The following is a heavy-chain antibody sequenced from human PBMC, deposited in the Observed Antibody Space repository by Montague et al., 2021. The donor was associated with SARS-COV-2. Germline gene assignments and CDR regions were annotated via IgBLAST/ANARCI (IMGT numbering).Heavy chain of an antibody. Sequence: SETLSLTCAVYDGSFSGYYWSWIRQPPGKGLEWIGEINHSGSTNYNPSLKSRVTISVDTSKNQFSLKLNSVSAADTAVYYCASGQATIFGVLIMLPAAGALDIWGQGTMVTVSS. CDR1: DGSFSGYY. V-gene: IGHV4-34*01. D-gene: IGHD3-3*01. CDR3: ASGQATIFGVLIMLPAAGALDI. J-gene: IGHJ3*02. CDR2: INHSGST.